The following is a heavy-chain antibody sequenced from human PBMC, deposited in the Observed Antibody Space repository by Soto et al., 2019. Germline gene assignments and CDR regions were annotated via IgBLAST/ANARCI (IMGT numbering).Heavy chain of an antibody. CDR3: ARQYFDYWRSYSNYMDV. D-gene: IGHD3-3*01. CDR1: GGYLSSFY. CDR2: IYYSGNT. J-gene: IGHJ6*03. V-gene: IGHV4-59*08. Sequence: SETQSLTNSVSGGYLSSFYWSWLRPPPGRGLEWIGYIYYSGNTNYNPSLKSRVTISVDTSKNQFSLKLSSVTAADTAVYYCARQYFDYWRSYSNYMDVWGKGTTVTVSS.